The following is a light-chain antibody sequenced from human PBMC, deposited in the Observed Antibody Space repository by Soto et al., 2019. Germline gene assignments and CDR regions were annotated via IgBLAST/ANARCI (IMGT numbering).Light chain of an antibody. Sequence: DIQMTQSPTSLSASVGDRVTITCRASQTISSYLNWYQQKQGKAPNLLISTASSLQSWVTSRFSGSGSGTDFTLTINSLHPEDFATYYCKHIYSMPLTFGPGTQVDIQ. V-gene: IGKV1-39*01. CDR2: TAS. J-gene: IGKJ3*01. CDR1: QTISSY. CDR3: KHIYSMPLT.